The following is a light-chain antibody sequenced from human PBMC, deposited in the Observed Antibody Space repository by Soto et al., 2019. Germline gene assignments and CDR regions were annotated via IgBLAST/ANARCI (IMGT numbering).Light chain of an antibody. J-gene: IGKJ2*01. V-gene: IGKV3-11*01. CDR1: QSVSSY. CDR2: DAS. CDR3: QQRSKWPTYT. Sequence: EIVLTQSPATLSLSPGERATLSCRASQSVSSYLAWYQQKPGQAPRLLIYDASNRATGIPARFSGSGSGTDFTITSIRLEPEDFAVYYCQQRSKWPTYTFCQGTKQEIK.